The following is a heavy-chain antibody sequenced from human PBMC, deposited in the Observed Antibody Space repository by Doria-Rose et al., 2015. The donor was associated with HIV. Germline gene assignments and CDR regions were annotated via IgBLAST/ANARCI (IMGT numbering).Heavy chain of an antibody. J-gene: IGHJ5*02. Sequence: KESGPGLVKPSQTLSLTCTVSGGSISSGGYYWSWIRQHPGKGLEWIGYVYYSGSTYYNPSLKSRVTIPGDTSKNQFSPKLSAVTAADTAVYYCAREGWGSDKGVWFDPWGQGTLVTVSS. CDR1: GGSISSGGYY. CDR2: VYYSGST. CDR3: AREGWGSDKGVWFDP. V-gene: IGHV4-31*03. D-gene: IGHD3-10*01.